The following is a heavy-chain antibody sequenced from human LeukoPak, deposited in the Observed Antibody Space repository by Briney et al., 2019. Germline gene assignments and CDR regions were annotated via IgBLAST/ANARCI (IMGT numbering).Heavy chain of an antibody. CDR1: RYTFTSYG. CDR3: VRSGHIVVVPDPDSFDS. V-gene: IGHV1-18*01. D-gene: IGHD2-21*02. CDR2: ISAYNGNT. Sequence: ASVKVSCKAFRYTFTSYGINWVRQAPGQGLEWMGWISAYNGNTNYAQKLQGRVTMTTETSTSTAYLELRRLRSDDRDGYLCVRSGHIVVVPDPDSFDSCGEGRIVTVSS. J-gene: IGHJ3*02.